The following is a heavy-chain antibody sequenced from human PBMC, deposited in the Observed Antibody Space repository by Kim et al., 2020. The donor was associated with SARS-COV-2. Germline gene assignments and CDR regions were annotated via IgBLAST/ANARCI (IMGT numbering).Heavy chain of an antibody. Sequence: SETLSLTCTVSGGSISSSSYYWGWIRQPPGKGLEWIGSIYYSGSTYYNPSLKSRVTISVDTSKNQFSLKLSSVTAADTAVYYCARVHACGGDCYLFDYWGQGTLVTVSS. V-gene: IGHV4-39*07. CDR1: GGSISSSSYY. D-gene: IGHD2-21*02. CDR3: ARVHACGGDCYLFDY. CDR2: IYYSGST. J-gene: IGHJ4*02.